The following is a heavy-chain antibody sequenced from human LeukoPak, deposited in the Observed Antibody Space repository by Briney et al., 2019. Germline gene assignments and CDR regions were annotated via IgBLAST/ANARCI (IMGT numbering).Heavy chain of an antibody. Sequence: GGSLRLSCTASGFTFSGYSMNWVRQAPGRGLEWVSSFGTRSTSVYHAGSVKGRFAISRDNAKNSLYLQMNSLRAEDTALYYCAREVSEGFDFWGQGTLVTVSS. D-gene: IGHD3-22*01. CDR1: GFTFSGYS. CDR2: FGTRSTSV. V-gene: IGHV3-21*01. J-gene: IGHJ4*02. CDR3: AREVSEGFDF.